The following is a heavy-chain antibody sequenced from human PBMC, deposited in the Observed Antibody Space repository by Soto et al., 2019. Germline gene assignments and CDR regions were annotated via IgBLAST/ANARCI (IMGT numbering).Heavy chain of an antibody. CDR3: AAELGFGKLSVV. CDR2: IIPLFGTT. D-gene: IGHD3-10*01. Sequence: QVQVVQSGVEVRRPGSSVKVSCKASEDTFKNCVISWVRQAPGQGLEWMGGIIPLFGTTYFAQRFQGRLTITTDESTTTAYMELSRLRSEDTATYYCAAELGFGKLSVVWGQGTTVIVSS. J-gene: IGHJ6*02. V-gene: IGHV1-69*01. CDR1: EDTFKNCV.